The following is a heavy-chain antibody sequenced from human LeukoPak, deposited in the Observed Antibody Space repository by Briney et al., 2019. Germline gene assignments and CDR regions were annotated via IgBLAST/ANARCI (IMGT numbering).Heavy chain of an antibody. Sequence: PSETLSLTCTVSGGSIRSGSHYWAWIRQPPGKGLEWIGSIYYSGSTYYNPSLENRVTISIDKSKNHFSLKLSSLSDEDTSVYYCGKRDDSGGNLVDLWGQGTLVTVS. CDR3: GKRDDSGGNLVDL. CDR1: GGSIRSGSHY. CDR2: IYYSGST. J-gene: IGHJ4*02. D-gene: IGHD3-22*01. V-gene: IGHV4-39*02.